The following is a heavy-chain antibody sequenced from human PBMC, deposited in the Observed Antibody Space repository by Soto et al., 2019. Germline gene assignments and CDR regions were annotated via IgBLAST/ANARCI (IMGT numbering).Heavy chain of an antibody. D-gene: IGHD6-6*01. J-gene: IGHJ6*02. CDR1: GGSISSSSYY. CDR2: IYYSGST. Sequence: KSSETLSLTCTVSGGSISSSSYYWGWIRQPPGKGLEWIGSIYYSGSTYYNPSLKSRVTISVDTSKNQFSLKLSSVTAADTAVYYCARFGSSAEGSYYYYGMDVWGQGTTVTVSS. V-gene: IGHV4-39*01. CDR3: ARFGSSAEGSYYYYGMDV.